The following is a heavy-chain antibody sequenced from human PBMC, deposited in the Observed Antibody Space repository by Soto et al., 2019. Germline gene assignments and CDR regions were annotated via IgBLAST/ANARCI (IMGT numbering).Heavy chain of an antibody. CDR1: GFTFSSYG. J-gene: IGHJ5*02. V-gene: IGHV3-33*01. CDR3: ARDFRGYSGYDSQRGFDP. Sequence: GGSLRLSCAASGFTFSSYGMHWVRQAPGKGLEWVAVIWYDGSNKYYADSVKGRFTISRDNSKNTLYLQMNSLRAEDTAVYYCARDFRGYSGYDSQRGFDPWGQGTLVTVSS. D-gene: IGHD5-12*01. CDR2: IWYDGSNK.